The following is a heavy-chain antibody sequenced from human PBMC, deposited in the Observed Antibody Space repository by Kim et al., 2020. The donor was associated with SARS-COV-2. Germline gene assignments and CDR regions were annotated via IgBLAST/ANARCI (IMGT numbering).Heavy chain of an antibody. J-gene: IGHJ4*02. D-gene: IGHD4-17*01. V-gene: IGHV3-23*01. Sequence: GGSLRLSCAASGFTFSSYAFNWVRQAPGKGLEWVSSISSSGANTYYADSVKGRFTISRDNSKNTLYLQMNNLRAEDTAVYHCARDLFPDYGANSLGFPDYWCQGALVTVAS. CDR1: GFTFSSYA. CDR3: ARDLFPDYGANSLGFPDY. CDR2: ISSSGANT.